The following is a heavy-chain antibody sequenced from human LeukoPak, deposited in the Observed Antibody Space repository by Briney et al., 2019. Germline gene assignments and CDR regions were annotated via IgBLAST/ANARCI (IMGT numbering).Heavy chain of an antibody. CDR1: GGSISSGAYS. J-gene: IGHJ4*02. Sequence: KPSQTLSLTCTVSGGSISSGAYSWSWIRQHPGKGLEWIGYIYYSGSTYYNPSLKSRLTISIDTSENQFSLKLSSVTAADTAVYYCARTLGSGYYLYYFDYWGQGTLVTVSS. V-gene: IGHV4-31*03. D-gene: IGHD3-22*01. CDR2: IYYSGST. CDR3: ARTLGSGYYLYYFDY.